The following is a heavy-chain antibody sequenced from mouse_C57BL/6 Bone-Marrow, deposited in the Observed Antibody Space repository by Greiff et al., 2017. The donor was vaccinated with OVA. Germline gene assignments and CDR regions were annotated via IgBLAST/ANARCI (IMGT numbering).Heavy chain of an antibody. CDR2: INYDGSST. Sequence: EVKLMESEGGLVQPGSSMKLSCTASGFTFSDYYMAWVRQVPEKGLEWVANINYDGSSTYYLDSLKSRFIISRDNAKNSLYLQMSSLKSEDTATYYCARDRGYYGSSRYFDVWGTGTTVTVSS. D-gene: IGHD1-1*01. J-gene: IGHJ1*03. CDR1: GFTFSDYY. CDR3: ARDRGYYGSSRYFDV. V-gene: IGHV5-16*01.